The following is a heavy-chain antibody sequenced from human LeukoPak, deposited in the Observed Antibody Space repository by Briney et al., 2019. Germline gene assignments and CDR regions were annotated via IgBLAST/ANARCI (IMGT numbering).Heavy chain of an antibody. CDR1: GFTFSNYA. J-gene: IGHJ4*02. V-gene: IGHV3-21*01. D-gene: IGHD3-22*01. CDR2: ISGGSSDI. Sequence: GGSLRLSCAASGFTFSNYAMNWVRQAPGKGLEWVSSISGGSSDIYYADSVKGRFTISRDNAKNSLYLQMNSLRAEDTAVYYCARRSYYDRSGYDYWGQGTLVTVSS. CDR3: ARRSYYDRSGYDY.